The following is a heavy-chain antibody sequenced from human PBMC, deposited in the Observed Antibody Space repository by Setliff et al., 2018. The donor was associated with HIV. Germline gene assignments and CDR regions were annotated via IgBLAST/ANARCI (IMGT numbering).Heavy chain of an antibody. CDR1: GYTFTNYD. Sequence: ASVKVSCKASGYTFTNYDISWVRQAPGQGLEWMGWISTYSGNTNYAQKLQGRVTMTTDTSTSTAYMELRSLRSDDTAVYYCARVEAFGGVSYSYYYMGVWGKGTTVTVS. V-gene: IGHV1-18*01. D-gene: IGHD3-16*01. CDR2: ISTYSGNT. CDR3: ARVEAFGGVSYSYYYMGV. J-gene: IGHJ6*03.